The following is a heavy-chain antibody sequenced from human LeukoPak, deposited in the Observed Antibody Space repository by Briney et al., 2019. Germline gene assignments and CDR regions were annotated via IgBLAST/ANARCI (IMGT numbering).Heavy chain of an antibody. J-gene: IGHJ4*02. Sequence: GGSLRLSCAASGFTFSSYAMSRVRQAPGKGLEWVSAISGSGGSTYYADSVKGRFTTSRDNSKNTLYLQTNSLRAEDTAVYYCAKAYYDFWSGYYPLFAYGGQGTLVTVSS. D-gene: IGHD3-3*01. V-gene: IGHV3-23*01. CDR1: GFTFSSYA. CDR2: ISGSGGST. CDR3: AKAYYDFWSGYYPLFAY.